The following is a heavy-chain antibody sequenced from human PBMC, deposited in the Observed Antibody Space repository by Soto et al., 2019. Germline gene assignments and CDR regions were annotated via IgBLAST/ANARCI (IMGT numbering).Heavy chain of an antibody. J-gene: IGHJ5*02. D-gene: IGHD3-22*01. CDR2: MNPNSGNT. CDR3: ARVGRLPYYYDSSGYRGAPWFDP. CDR1: GYTFTSYD. Sequence: EASVKVSCKASGYTFTSYDINWVRQATGQGLEWMGWMNPNSGNTGYAQKFQGRVTMTRNTSISTAYMELSSLRSEDTAVCYCARVGRLPYYYDSSGYRGAPWFDPWGQGTLVTVSS. V-gene: IGHV1-8*01.